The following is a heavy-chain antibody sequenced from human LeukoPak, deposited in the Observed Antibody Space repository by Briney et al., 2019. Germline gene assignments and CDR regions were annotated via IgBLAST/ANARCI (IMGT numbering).Heavy chain of an antibody. Sequence: TGGSLRLSCAASGFTFSSYAMHWVRQAPGKGLEWVTLISSDGGNQYYADSVKGRFTISRDNSKNTLSLQMNSLRAEDTAVYYCARDRATVVTTTLGYWGQGTLVTVSS. CDR2: ISSDGGNQ. D-gene: IGHD4-23*01. J-gene: IGHJ4*02. V-gene: IGHV3-30-3*01. CDR3: ARDRATVVTTTLGY. CDR1: GFTFSSYA.